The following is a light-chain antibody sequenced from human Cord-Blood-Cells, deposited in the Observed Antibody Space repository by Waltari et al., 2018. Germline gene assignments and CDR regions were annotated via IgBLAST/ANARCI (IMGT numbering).Light chain of an antibody. CDR1: SSNIGSNT. V-gene: IGLV1-44*01. CDR2: STN. J-gene: IGLJ3*02. CDR3: AAWDDSLNGPV. Sequence: QSVLTQPPSASGTPGQRVTISCSGSSSNIGSNTVNWYQQLPGPAPKLLLYSTNQRPSGVPDRFSGSKSGTSASLAISGLQSEDEADYYCAAWDDSLNGPVFGGGTKLTVL.